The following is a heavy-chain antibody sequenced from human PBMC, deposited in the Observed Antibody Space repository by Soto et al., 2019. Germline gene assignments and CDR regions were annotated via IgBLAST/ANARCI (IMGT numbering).Heavy chain of an antibody. CDR1: GGSFSGYY. D-gene: IGHD3-9*01. CDR3: ARGQRYFDWLLWAFDY. Sequence: QVQLQQWGAGLLKPSETLSLTCAVYGGSFSGYYWSWIRQPPGKGLECIGEINHSGSTNYNPSLKSRVTISVDTSKIQFSLKLSSVTAADTAVYYCARGQRYFDWLLWAFDYWGQGTLVTVSS. CDR2: INHSGST. V-gene: IGHV4-34*01. J-gene: IGHJ4*02.